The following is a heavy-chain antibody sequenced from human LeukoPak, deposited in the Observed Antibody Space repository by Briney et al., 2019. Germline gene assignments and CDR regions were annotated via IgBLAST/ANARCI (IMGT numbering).Heavy chain of an antibody. CDR2: MNPHSGDA. CDR1: GYTFTSYY. Sequence: ASVKLSCKTSGYTFTSYYINWVRQATGQGLEWMGWMNPHSGDADFAQNFQGRVTMTRSTSITTAYMELSSLTSEDTAVYYCALGYDSSPGAFDIWGQGTMVTVSS. CDR3: ALGYDSSPGAFDI. D-gene: IGHD3-22*01. V-gene: IGHV1-8*01. J-gene: IGHJ3*02.